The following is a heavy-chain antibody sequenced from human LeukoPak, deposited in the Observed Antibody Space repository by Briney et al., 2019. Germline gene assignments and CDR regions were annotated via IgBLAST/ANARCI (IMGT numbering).Heavy chain of an antibody. CDR3: ARERVGATSLDI. V-gene: IGHV3-33*01. Sequence: GGSLRLSCAASGFTFSGYGMHWVRRAPGKGLEWVAVIWYDGSNKYYADSVKGRFTISRDNSKNTLYLQMNSLRAEDTAVYYCARERVGATSLDIWGQGTMVTVSS. D-gene: IGHD1-26*01. CDR2: IWYDGSNK. J-gene: IGHJ3*02. CDR1: GFTFSGYG.